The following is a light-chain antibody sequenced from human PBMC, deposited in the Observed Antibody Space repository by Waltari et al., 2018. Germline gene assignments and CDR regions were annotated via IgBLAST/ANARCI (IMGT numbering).Light chain of an antibody. CDR2: GNN. CDR1: SSNIGAGYD. J-gene: IGLJ2*01. V-gene: IGLV1-40*01. CDR3: QSYESSLSGVI. Sequence: QSVLTQPPSVSGAPGQRITISCNGTSSNIGAGYDVHWYLQLPGTAPELRILGNNNRPSGVPDRFAASNSDTAASLAITGLQAEDEADYYCQSYESSLSGVIFGGGTKLTVL.